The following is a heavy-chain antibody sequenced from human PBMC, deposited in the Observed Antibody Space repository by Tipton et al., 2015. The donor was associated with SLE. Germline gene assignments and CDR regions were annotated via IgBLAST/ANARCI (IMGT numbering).Heavy chain of an antibody. CDR1: GYSFTSYW. V-gene: IGHV5-51*01. J-gene: IGHJ4*02. D-gene: IGHD1-26*01. Sequence: QSGPEVKKPGESLKISCKGSGYSFTSYWIGWVRQMPGKGLEWMGIIYPGNSDTRYSPSFKGQVTISADKSISTAYLQWSSLKASDPAMYYCARQWEIASPFDYWGQGTLVTVSS. CDR3: ARQWEIASPFDY. CDR2: IYPGNSDT.